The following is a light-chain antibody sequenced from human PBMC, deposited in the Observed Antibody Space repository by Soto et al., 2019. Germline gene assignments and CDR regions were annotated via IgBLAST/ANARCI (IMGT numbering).Light chain of an antibody. CDR3: TQYHTYPCT. J-gene: IGKJ1*01. CDR2: KAS. Sequence: DIQMTQSPSTLSASVGDRVTITCRASQSISSWLAWYQQKPRKAPNLLIYKASSLESGVPSRFSGSGSGTDFTVTIRSLQPDDFATYSCTQYHTYPCTFGQRTKVDI. V-gene: IGKV1-5*03. CDR1: QSISSW.